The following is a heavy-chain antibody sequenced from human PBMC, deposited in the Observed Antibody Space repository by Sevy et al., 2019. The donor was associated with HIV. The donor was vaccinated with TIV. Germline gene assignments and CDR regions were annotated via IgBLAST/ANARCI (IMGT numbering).Heavy chain of an antibody. D-gene: IGHD3-22*01. J-gene: IGHJ5*02. Sequence: GGSLRLSCAASGFNFSPYAMHWVRQAPGKGLEWVAVISNDGRNENYADSVKGRFTIYRDNSKNTMFLQMNSLRVEDTAVYYCAKEGYYYDSRSYDWFDPWGQGTLVTVSS. CDR1: GFNFSPYA. CDR3: AKEGYYYDSRSYDWFDP. CDR2: ISNDGRNE. V-gene: IGHV3-30*18.